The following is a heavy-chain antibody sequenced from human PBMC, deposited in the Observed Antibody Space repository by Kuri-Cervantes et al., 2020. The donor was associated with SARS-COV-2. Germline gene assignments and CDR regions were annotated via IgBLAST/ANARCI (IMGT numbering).Heavy chain of an antibody. CDR2: ISSNGGST. V-gene: IGHV3-64*02. Sequence: GESLKISCAASGFTFSSYAMHWVRQAPGKGLEYVSAISSNGGSTYYADSVKGRFTISSDNSKNTLYLQMGSLRAEDMAVYYCARGKIGGTICLDVWGKGTTVTVSS. J-gene: IGHJ6*04. CDR1: GFTFSSYA. CDR3: ARGKIGGTICLDV. D-gene: IGHD3-3*01.